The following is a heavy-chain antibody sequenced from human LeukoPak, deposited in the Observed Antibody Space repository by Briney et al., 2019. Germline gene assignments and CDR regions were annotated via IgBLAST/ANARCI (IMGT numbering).Heavy chain of an antibody. J-gene: IGHJ6*03. D-gene: IGHD5-12*01. V-gene: IGHV4-4*07. CDR2: IYTSGST. CDR3: ARDSLSGYVDYYYYMDV. CDR1: GGSISSYY. Sequence: SETLSLTCTVSGGSISSYYWSWIRQPAGKGLEWIGRIYTSGSTNYNPSLKSRVTMSVDTSKNQFSLKLSSVTAADTAVYYCARDSLSGYVDYYYYMDVWGKGTTVTVSS.